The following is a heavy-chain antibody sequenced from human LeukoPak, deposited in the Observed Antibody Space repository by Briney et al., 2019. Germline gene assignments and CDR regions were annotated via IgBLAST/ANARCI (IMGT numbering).Heavy chain of an antibody. CDR3: ARMPLVVVVAAAFDC. J-gene: IGHJ4*02. CDR1: GGSISSSSYY. D-gene: IGHD2-15*01. V-gene: IGHV4-39*01. Sequence: SETLSLTCTVSGGSISSSSYYWGWIRQPPGKGLEWIGSIYYSGSTYYNPSLKSRVTISVDTSKNQFSLKLSSVTAADTAVYYCARMPLVVVVAAAFDCWGQGTLVTVSS. CDR2: IYYSGST.